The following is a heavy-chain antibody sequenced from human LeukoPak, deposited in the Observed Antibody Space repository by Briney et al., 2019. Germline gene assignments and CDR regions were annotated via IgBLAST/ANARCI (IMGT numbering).Heavy chain of an antibody. CDR1: GFTVSSNY. CDR3: ARGEMATTYFDY. CDR2: IYSGGST. V-gene: IGHV3-53*01. Sequence: GGSLRLFCAASGFTVSSNYMSWVRQAPGKGLEWVSVIYSGGSTYYADSVKGRFTISRDNSKNTLYLQMNSLRAEDTAVYYCARGEMATTYFDYWGQGTLVTVSS. D-gene: IGHD5-24*01. J-gene: IGHJ4*02.